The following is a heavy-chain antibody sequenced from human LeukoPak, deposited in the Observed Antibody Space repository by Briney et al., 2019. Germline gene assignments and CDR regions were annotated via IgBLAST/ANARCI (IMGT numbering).Heavy chain of an antibody. CDR1: GGSFSGYY. V-gene: IGHV4-34*01. J-gene: IGHJ6*03. CDR2: INHSGST. D-gene: IGHD5-18*01. Sequence: PSETLSLTCAVYGGSFSGYYWSWIRQPPGKGLEWIGEINHSGSTNYNPSLKSRVTMSVDTSKNQFSLKLSSVTAADTAVYYCARNGQSERSYGPKSGFDYYYYMDVWGKGTTVTISS. CDR3: ARNGQSERSYGPKSGFDYYYYMDV.